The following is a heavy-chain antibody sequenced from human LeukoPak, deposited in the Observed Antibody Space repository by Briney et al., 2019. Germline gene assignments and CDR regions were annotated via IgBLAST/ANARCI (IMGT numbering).Heavy chain of an antibody. Sequence: GGSLRLSCAASGFTFSNTWMYWVRQGPGQGLVWVSRIYNDETSATYADSVKGRFNISREHAKKTLYLQMDSLRVDDTAVYYCARGAPIDYWGQGTLVTVSS. CDR1: GFTFSNTW. J-gene: IGHJ4*02. CDR2: IYNDETSA. V-gene: IGHV3-74*01. CDR3: ARGAPIDY.